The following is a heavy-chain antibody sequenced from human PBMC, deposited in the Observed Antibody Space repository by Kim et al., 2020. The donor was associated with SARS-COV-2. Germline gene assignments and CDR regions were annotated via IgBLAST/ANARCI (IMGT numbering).Heavy chain of an antibody. V-gene: IGHV1-18*01. Sequence: ASVKVSCKASGFTFSSYGFTWMRQAPGQGLEWMGWISGYNGNTNYGQKFQDRFIMTTDTSTTTVYMELRSLRSDDTAAYYCARDLTLAGSFWGQGTQVTV. CDR3: ARDLTLAGSF. CDR2: ISGYNGNT. D-gene: IGHD6-19*01. J-gene: IGHJ4*02. CDR1: GFTFSSYG.